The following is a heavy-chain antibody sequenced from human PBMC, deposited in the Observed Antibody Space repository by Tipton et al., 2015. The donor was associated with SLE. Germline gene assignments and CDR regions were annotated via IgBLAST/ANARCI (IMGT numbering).Heavy chain of an antibody. CDR1: GESFSDYY. CDR3: VKGQEVAATNYYYYMDV. J-gene: IGHJ6*03. V-gene: IGHV4-34*01. D-gene: IGHD6-19*01. CDR2: VKYRGST. Sequence: TLSLTCAVHGESFSDYYWSWIRQPPGKGMEWIGEVKYRGSTNYNPSLKSRVTISVDTSRSQISLRLNSVTAADTAIYYCVKGQEVAATNYYYYMDVWGKGTTVTVS.